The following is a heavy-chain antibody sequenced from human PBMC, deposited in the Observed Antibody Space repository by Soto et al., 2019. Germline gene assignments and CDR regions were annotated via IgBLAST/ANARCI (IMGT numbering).Heavy chain of an antibody. CDR2: SYYSGST. Sequence: KVEEWIGYSYYSGSTNYNPSRKRRVTISVDTSKNQFSLKLNSMTAADTAVYYCAKHNYGSGSTYFAYWGQGTPVIGSS. J-gene: IGHJ4*02. V-gene: IGHV4-59*08. CDR3: AKHNYGSGSTYFAY. D-gene: IGHD3-10*01.